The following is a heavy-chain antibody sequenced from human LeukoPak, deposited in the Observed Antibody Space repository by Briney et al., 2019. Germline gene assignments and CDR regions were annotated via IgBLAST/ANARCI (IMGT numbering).Heavy chain of an antibody. CDR2: IYNSGST. J-gene: IGHJ4*02. CDR3: AREIYVVREIVIPSYCDY. CDR1: GGSISSGGYY. D-gene: IGHD3-10*01. Sequence: SQTLSLTCTVSGGSISSGGYYWSWIRQHPGKGLEWIGYIYNSGSTYYNPPLKSRVTISVDTSKNQFSLELSSVTAADTAVYCCAREIYVVREIVIPSYCDYWGQGTLVTVSS. V-gene: IGHV4-31*03.